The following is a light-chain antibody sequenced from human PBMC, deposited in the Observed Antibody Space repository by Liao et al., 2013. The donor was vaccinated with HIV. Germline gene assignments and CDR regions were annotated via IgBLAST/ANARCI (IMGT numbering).Light chain of an antibody. CDR2: SDS. CDR3: QVWDNISHHVV. J-gene: IGLJ2*01. Sequence: YVLTQPPAVSVAPGQTARISCGGNNIGSKSVHWYQQQPGQAPVLVIHSDSDRPSGIPERFSGSNSGNTATLTISRVEAGDEADYYCQVWDNISHHVVFGGGTKLTVL. CDR1: NIGSKS. V-gene: IGLV3-21*01.